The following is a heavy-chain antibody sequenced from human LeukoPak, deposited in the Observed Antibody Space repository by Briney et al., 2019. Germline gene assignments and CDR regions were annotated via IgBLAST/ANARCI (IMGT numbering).Heavy chain of an antibody. Sequence: QPGGSLRLSCAASGFTFSSYWMHWVRQGPGKGLEWVSRINMDGTTISYADSVKGRFTISRDNAKNTLYLQMSSLRAEDTAVYYCARVSRGSYHFEYWGQGALVTVSS. D-gene: IGHD1-26*01. J-gene: IGHJ4*02. CDR1: GFTFSSYW. V-gene: IGHV3-74*01. CDR2: INMDGTTI. CDR3: ARVSRGSYHFEY.